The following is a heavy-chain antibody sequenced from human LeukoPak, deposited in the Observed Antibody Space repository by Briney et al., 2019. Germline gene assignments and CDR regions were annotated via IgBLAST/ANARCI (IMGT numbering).Heavy chain of an antibody. CDR2: IYYSGST. J-gene: IGHJ4*02. D-gene: IGHD6-13*01. Sequence: PSETLSLTCIVSGGSISSSSYYWGWIRQPPGKGLEWIGSIYYSGSTYYNPSLKSRVTISVDTSKNQFSLKLSSVTAADTAVYYCARETRGSWYFYYWGQGTLVTVSS. CDR1: GGSISSSSYY. V-gene: IGHV4-39*01. CDR3: ARETRGSWYFYY.